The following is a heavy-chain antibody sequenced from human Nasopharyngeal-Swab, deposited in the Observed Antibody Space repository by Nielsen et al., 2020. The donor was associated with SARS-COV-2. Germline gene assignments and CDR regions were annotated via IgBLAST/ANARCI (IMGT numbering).Heavy chain of an antibody. V-gene: IGHV5-51*01. D-gene: IGHD3-22*01. CDR2: IYPGDSDT. CDR1: GQSFTSYW. J-gene: IGHJ3*02. CDR3: ARTAIEGGYYRGDAFDI. Sequence: GESLKISCKGSGQSFTSYWIGWVRQMPGKGLEYTGIIYPGDSDTRYSPSFQGQVTISADKSISTAYLQWSSLKASDTAMYYCARTAIEGGYYRGDAFDIWGQGTMVTVSS.